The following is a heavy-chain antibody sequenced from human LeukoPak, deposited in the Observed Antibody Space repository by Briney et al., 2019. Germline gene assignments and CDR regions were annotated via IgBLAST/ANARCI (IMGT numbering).Heavy chain of an antibody. J-gene: IGHJ5*02. CDR2: VDHSGIT. CDR1: GGSFTNYY. Sequence: PSETLSLTCGVYGGSFTNYYWSWIRQPPGKGLEWIGEVDHSGITNYNSSLKSRVTILGDTSKNQFSLNLTSVTAADTAIYYCARRPRGGVPAAYNWFDPWGQGTLVSVSS. CDR3: ARRPRGGVPAAYNWFDP. V-gene: IGHV4-34*01. D-gene: IGHD6-13*01.